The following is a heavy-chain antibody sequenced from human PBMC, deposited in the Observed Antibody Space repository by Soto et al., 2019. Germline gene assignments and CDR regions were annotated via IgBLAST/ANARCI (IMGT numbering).Heavy chain of an antibody. CDR3: ARGRIIVAGGFDP. V-gene: IGHV1-3*01. CDR2: INAGNGNT. D-gene: IGHD6-19*01. CDR1: GYTFTSYA. J-gene: IGHJ5*02. Sequence: ASVKVSCKASGYTFTSYAMHWVRQAPGQRLEWMGWINAGNGNTKYSQKFQGRLTMTRNTSISTVYMELSSLSFEDTAVYYCARGRIIVAGGFDPWGQGTLVTVS.